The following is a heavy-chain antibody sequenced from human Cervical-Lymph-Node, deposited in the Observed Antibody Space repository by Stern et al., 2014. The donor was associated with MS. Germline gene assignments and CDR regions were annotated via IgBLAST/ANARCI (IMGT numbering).Heavy chain of an antibody. Sequence: VQLQESGPGLVKPSQTLSLTCTVSGDFITSGDYYWSWIRQPPGKGLQFLRYIYYSRRTYYIPSLKSRLTMSIDMSKSQFSLQLSSVTAADTAMYYCARVIRTRTTAFDYWGPGTLVAVSS. V-gene: IGHV4-30-4*01. CDR2: IYYSRRT. D-gene: IGHD1-14*01. J-gene: IGHJ4*02. CDR3: ARVIRTRTTAFDY. CDR1: GDFITSGDYY.